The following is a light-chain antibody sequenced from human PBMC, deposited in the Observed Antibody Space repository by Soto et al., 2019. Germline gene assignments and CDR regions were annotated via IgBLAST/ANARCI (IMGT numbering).Light chain of an antibody. CDR3: QQYGGSPRT. Sequence: EIVSTQSPGTLSLSPGERATLSCRASQSVSSNYLAWYQQKSGQAPRLLIYGASSRATGIPDRFSVSGSGTDFTLTISRLEPEDFAVYYCQQYGGSPRTFGQGTKVEIK. CDR1: QSVSSNY. V-gene: IGKV3-20*01. CDR2: GAS. J-gene: IGKJ1*01.